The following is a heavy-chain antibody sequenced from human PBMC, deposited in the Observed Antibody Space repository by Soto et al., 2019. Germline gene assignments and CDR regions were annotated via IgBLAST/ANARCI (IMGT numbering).Heavy chain of an antibody. CDR1: GFTFSSYS. CDR3: AKVKWRDSSGYYSAGNAFDI. V-gene: IGHV3-23*01. CDR2: VSGSGGST. D-gene: IGHD3-22*01. Sequence: QPGGSLRLSCAASGFTFSSYSMSWVRQAPGKGLEWVSAVSGSGGSTYYADSVKGRFTISRDNSKNTLYLQMNSLRAEDTAVYYCAKVKWRDSSGYYSAGNAFDIWGKGTMFTVSS. J-gene: IGHJ3*02.